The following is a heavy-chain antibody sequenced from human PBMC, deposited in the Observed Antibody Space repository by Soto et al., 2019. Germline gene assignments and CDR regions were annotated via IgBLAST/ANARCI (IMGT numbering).Heavy chain of an antibody. Sequence: SETLSLTCTVSGASFSGYYWNWIRQPPGKGLEWIGYIYYSGSTNYNPSLKSRVSISVDSSKNQFSLKLTSVTAADTAVYYCESQYSNGFDYWGQGTLVTVSS. V-gene: IGHV4-59*01. CDR2: IYYSGST. D-gene: IGHD6-19*01. CDR1: GASFSGYY. J-gene: IGHJ4*02. CDR3: ESQYSNGFDY.